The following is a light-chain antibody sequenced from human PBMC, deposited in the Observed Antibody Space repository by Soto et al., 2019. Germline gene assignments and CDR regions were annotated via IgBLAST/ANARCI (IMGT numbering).Light chain of an antibody. CDR3: QHYDSYPYT. J-gene: IGKJ2*01. CDR2: KAS. CDR1: QDVSQW. Sequence: DIHMTQSPSTLSASVGDTVTITCRASQDVSQWLAWYQERPGKPPKLLIYKASSLERGVPSRFRGRGSETEFTLTIRDLQPDDFATYYCQHYDSYPYTLGKGTRLEIK. V-gene: IGKV1-5*03.